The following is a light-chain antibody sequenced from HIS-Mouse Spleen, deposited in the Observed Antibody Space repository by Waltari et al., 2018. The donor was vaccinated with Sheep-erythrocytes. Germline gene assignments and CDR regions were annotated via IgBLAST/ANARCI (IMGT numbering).Light chain of an antibody. J-gene: IGKJ3*01. Sequence: AIWMTQSPSLLSASTGDRVTISCRMSQGIGSYLAWYQQKPGKAPELLIYAASTLQSGVPSRFSGSGSATDFTLTISCLQSEDFATYYCQQYYSFPFTFGPGTKVDIK. CDR1: QGIGSY. V-gene: IGKV1D-8*02. CDR2: AAS. CDR3: QQYYSFPFT.